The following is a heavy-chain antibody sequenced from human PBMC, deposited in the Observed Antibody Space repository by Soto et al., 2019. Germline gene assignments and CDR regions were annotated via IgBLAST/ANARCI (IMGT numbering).Heavy chain of an antibody. J-gene: IGHJ4*02. D-gene: IGHD4-4*01. CDR1: GFTFSNYA. V-gene: IGHV3-23*01. CDR2: TSGSGGST. Sequence: LRLSCAASGFTFSNYAMSWVRQAPGKGLEWVSATSGSGGSTFYADSVKGRFTISRDNSKNTVSLQMSSLRAEDTAIYYCAKGYSFGFEYWGQGTLVTVSS. CDR3: AKGYSFGFEY.